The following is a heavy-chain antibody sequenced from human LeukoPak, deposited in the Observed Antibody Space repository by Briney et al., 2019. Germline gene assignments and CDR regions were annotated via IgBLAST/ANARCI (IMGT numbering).Heavy chain of an antibody. CDR3: ARIRHYDIWSGYLFDY. CDR2: IDWDDDK. D-gene: IGHD3-3*01. V-gene: IGHV2-70*20. CDR1: GFSLSTSGMC. Sequence: ESGPALVKPTQTLTLTCTFSGFSLSTSGMCVSWVRQPPGKALEWLALIDWDDDKYYSTSLKTRLTIPKDTSKNQVVLTMTNMDPVDTATYYCARIRHYDIWSGYLFDYWGQGTLVTVSS. J-gene: IGHJ4*02.